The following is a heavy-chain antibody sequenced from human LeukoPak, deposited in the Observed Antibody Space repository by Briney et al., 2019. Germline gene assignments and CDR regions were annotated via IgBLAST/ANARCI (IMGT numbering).Heavy chain of an antibody. CDR3: ARDYATAAGTAFDI. CDR2: ISAYNGNT. J-gene: IGHJ3*02. CDR1: GYTFTSYG. D-gene: IGHD6-13*01. Sequence: ASAKVSCKASGYTFTSYGISWVRQAPGQGLEWMGWISAYNGNTNYAQGLQGRVTMTTDTSTSTAYMELRSLRSDDTAVYYCARDYATAAGTAFDIWGQGTMVTVSS. V-gene: IGHV1-18*01.